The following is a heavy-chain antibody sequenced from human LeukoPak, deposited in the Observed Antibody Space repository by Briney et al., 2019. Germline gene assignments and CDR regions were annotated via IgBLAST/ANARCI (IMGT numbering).Heavy chain of an antibody. CDR2: ISGSGGST. CDR3: AKIYSSSSSPYYMDV. D-gene: IGHD6-6*01. Sequence: GGSLRLSCAASGFTFSSYAMSWVRQAPGKGLEWVSAISGSGGSTYYADSVKGRFTISRDNSKNTLYLQMNSLRAEDTAVYYCAKIYSSSSSPYYMDVWGKGTTVTVSS. V-gene: IGHV3-23*01. CDR1: GFTFSSYA. J-gene: IGHJ6*03.